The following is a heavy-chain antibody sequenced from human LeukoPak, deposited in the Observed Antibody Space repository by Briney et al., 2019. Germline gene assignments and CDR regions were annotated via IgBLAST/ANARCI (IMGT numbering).Heavy chain of an antibody. J-gene: IGHJ4*02. CDR2: IISILDIS. D-gene: IGHD3-10*01. CDR3: ATSQVRGVIISPHDY. V-gene: IGHV1-69*04. Sequence: GASVKVSCKASGGTFSTYGISWVRQAPGQGLEWMGRIISILDISNYAQKFQGRVTITADKSTSTAYIDLSSLRSEDTAVCYCATSQVRGVIISPHDYWGQGTLVTVSS. CDR1: GGTFSTYG.